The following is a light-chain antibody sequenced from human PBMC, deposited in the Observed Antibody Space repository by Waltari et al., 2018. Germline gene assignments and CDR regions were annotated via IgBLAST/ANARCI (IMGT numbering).Light chain of an antibody. Sequence: QSALTQPASVSGSPGQSITISCTGTSRDVGFYNYVPWYQPHPGKAPKLMIYDVSERPSGVSNRFSGSKSGNTASLTISGLQAEDEADYYCNSYAGSSSWVFGGGTKLTVL. J-gene: IGLJ3*02. CDR1: SRDVGFYNY. CDR3: NSYAGSSSWV. CDR2: DVS. V-gene: IGLV2-14*01.